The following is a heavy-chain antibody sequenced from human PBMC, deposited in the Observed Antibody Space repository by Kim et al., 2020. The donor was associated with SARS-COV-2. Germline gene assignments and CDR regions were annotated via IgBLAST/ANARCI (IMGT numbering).Heavy chain of an antibody. CDR2: ISSSSSYT. J-gene: IGHJ2*01. CDR1: GFTFSDYY. V-gene: IGHV3-11*06. CDR3: ARGLRIAAAVSYWYFDL. Sequence: GGSLRLSCAASGFTFSDYYMSWIRQAPGKGLEWVSYISSSSSYTNYADSVKGRFTISRDNAKNSLYLQMNSLRAEDTAVYYCARGLRIAAAVSYWYFDLWCRGTLVTVSS. D-gene: IGHD6-13*01.